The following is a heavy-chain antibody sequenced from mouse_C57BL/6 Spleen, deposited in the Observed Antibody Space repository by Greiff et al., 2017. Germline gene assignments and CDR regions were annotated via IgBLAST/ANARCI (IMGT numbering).Heavy chain of an antibody. J-gene: IGHJ4*01. CDR1: GFTFSSYA. D-gene: IGHD4-1*01. V-gene: IGHV5-9-1*02. Sequence: EVMLVESGEGLVKPGGSLKLSCAASGFTFSSYAMSWVRQTPEKRLEWVAYISSGGDYIYYADTVKGRFTISRDNARNTLYLQMSSLKSEDTAMYYCTRDDGKLGRDYAMDYWGQGTSVTVSS. CDR3: TRDDGKLGRDYAMDY. CDR2: ISSGGDYI.